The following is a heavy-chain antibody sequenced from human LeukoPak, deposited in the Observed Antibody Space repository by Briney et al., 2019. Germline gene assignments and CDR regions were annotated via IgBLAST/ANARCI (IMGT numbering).Heavy chain of an antibody. V-gene: IGHV3-48*01. D-gene: IGHD3-10*01. Sequence: GGSLRLSCAASGFTFSSYSMNWVRQAPGKGLEWISYIISTANAVYYADSVKGRFTISRDNVKNPVYLQMNSLRAEDTAVYYCARDSSWSFDYWGQGILVTVSS. CDR1: GFTFSSYS. CDR2: IISTANAV. J-gene: IGHJ4*02. CDR3: ARDSSWSFDY.